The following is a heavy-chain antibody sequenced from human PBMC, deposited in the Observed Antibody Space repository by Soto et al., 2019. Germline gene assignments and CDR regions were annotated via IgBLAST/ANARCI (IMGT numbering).Heavy chain of an antibody. CDR2: TRNKANSYTT. Sequence: PGGSLRLSCAAFGFTFSDHYMDWVRQAPGEGLEWVGRTRNKANSYTTEYAASVKGRFTISRDDSKNSLYLQMNSLKTEDTAVYYCARAPITVNYYYYYMDVWGKGTTVTVPS. V-gene: IGHV3-72*01. CDR1: GFTFSDHY. J-gene: IGHJ6*03. D-gene: IGHD3-16*01. CDR3: ARAPITVNYYYYYMDV.